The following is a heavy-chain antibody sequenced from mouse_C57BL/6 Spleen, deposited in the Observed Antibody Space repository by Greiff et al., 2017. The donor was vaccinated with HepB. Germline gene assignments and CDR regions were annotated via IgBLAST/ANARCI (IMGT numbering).Heavy chain of an antibody. J-gene: IGHJ4*01. V-gene: IGHV2-5*01. CDR1: GFSLTSYG. Sequence: VQGVESGPGLVQPSQSLSITCTVSGFSLTSYGVHWVRQSPGKGLEWLGVIWRGGSTDYNAAFMSRLSITKDNSKSQVFFKMNSLQADDTAIYYCAKNPYGSSYGAMDYWGQGTSVTVSS. D-gene: IGHD1-1*01. CDR3: AKNPYGSSYGAMDY. CDR2: IWRGGST.